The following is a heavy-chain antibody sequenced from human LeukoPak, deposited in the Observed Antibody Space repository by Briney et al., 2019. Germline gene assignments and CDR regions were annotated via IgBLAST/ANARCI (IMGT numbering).Heavy chain of an antibody. J-gene: IGHJ4*02. D-gene: IGHD3-22*01. CDR1: GFTFSSYS. V-gene: IGHV3-48*01. CDR2: ISSSSSTI. Sequence: GGSLRLSCAASGFTFSSYSMNWVRQAPGKGLEWVSYISSSSSTIYYADSVKGRFTISRDNAKNSLYLQMNSLRAEDTAVYYCVRSHDSSGYAFDYWGQGTLVTVSS. CDR3: VRSHDSSGYAFDY.